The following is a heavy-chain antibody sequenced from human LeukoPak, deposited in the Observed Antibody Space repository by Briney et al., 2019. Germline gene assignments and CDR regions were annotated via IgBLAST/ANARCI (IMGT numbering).Heavy chain of an antibody. D-gene: IGHD1-26*01. CDR2: ININGDST. J-gene: IGHJ4*02. CDR1: GFTFSSYA. Sequence: PGGSLRLSCSASGFTFSSYAMYWVRQAPGKGLEYVPGININGDSTFYADSVKGRFTISRDNSKNTLYLQMSSLRAEDTALYYCVKTSGSPKGYFDYWGQGTLVTVST. V-gene: IGHV3-64D*09. CDR3: VKTSGSPKGYFDY.